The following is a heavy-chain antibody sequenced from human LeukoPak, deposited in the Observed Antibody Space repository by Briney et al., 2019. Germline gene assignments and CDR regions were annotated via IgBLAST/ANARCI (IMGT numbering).Heavy chain of an antibody. CDR2: IRSKAYDGTT. CDR3: TRDSYSVGEDY. Sequence: AGGSQRLSCTASGFTFGVYAMRWFSQAPGRGLEWVGFIRSKAYDGTTEYAASVKGRFTISRDDSKSIAYLQMNSLKTEDTAVYYCTRDSYSVGEDYWGQGTLVTVSS. CDR1: GFTFGVYA. D-gene: IGHD2-15*01. J-gene: IGHJ4*02. V-gene: IGHV3-49*03.